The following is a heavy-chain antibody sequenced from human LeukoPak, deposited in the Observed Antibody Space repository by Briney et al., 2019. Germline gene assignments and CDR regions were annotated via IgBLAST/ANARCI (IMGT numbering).Heavy chain of an antibody. D-gene: IGHD3-10*02. J-gene: IGHJ6*04. CDR2: IISSGSTI. CDR3: AELGITMIGGV. Sequence: PGGSLRLSCAASGFTFSSYEMNWARQAPGKGLEWVSYIISSGSTIYYADSVKGRFTISRDNAKNSLYLQMNSLRAEDTAVYYCAELGITMIGGVWGKGTTVTISS. V-gene: IGHV3-48*03. CDR1: GFTFSSYE.